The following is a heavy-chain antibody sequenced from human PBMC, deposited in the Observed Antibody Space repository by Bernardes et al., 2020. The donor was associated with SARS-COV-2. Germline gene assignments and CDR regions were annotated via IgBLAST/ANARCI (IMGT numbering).Heavy chain of an antibody. CDR2: IDPSDSYS. D-gene: IGHD2-21*02. V-gene: IGHV5-10-1*01. J-gene: IGHJ5*02. Sequence: GESLKISCKGSGYSFSSHWISWVRQKPGKGLEWMGRIDPSDSYSNYSPSFQGHVTISTDKSIITAYLQWSSLKASDSAIYYCARRAQGSDWSTGDWFDPWGQGTLVTVSS. CDR3: ARRAQGSDWSTGDWFDP. CDR1: GYSFSSHW.